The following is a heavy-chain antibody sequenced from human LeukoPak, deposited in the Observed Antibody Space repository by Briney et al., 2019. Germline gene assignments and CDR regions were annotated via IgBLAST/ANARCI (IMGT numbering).Heavy chain of an antibody. V-gene: IGHV4-59*08. Sequence: SETLSLTCTVSGGSISSYYWSWIRQPPGKGLEWIAYIYYSGSTKYNPSLKSRVTISVDTSKNQFSLKLSSVTAADTAVYYCARGARAGYNLERFDYWGQGTLVTVSS. CDR3: ARGARAGYNLERFDY. CDR2: IYYSGST. D-gene: IGHD5-24*01. CDR1: GGSISSYY. J-gene: IGHJ4*02.